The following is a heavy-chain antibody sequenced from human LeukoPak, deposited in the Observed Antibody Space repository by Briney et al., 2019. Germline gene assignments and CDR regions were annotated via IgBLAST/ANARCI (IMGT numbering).Heavy chain of an antibody. CDR1: GGTFSSYA. CDR3: ARDCGGNGVCHISFDY. V-gene: IGHV1-18*01. D-gene: IGHD2-8*01. CDR2: ISAYNGNT. J-gene: IGHJ4*02. Sequence: GASVKVSCKASGGTFSSYAISWVRQAPGQGLEWMGWISAYNGNTNYAQRLQGRVTMTTDTSTSTAYMELRSLRSDDTAVYYCARDCGGNGVCHISFDYWGQGTLVTVSS.